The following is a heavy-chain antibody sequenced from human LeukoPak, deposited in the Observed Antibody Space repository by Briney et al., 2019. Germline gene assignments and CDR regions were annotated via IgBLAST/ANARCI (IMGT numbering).Heavy chain of an antibody. CDR1: GYTFTSYA. Sequence: ASVKVSCKASGYTFTSYAMHWVRQAPGQRLEWMGGIIPIFGTANYAQKFQGRVTITTDESTSTAYMELSSLRSEDTAVYYCARGVYSSSSGVFDYWGQGTLVTVSS. CDR3: ARGVYSSSSGVFDY. V-gene: IGHV1-69*05. D-gene: IGHD6-6*01. J-gene: IGHJ4*02. CDR2: IIPIFGTA.